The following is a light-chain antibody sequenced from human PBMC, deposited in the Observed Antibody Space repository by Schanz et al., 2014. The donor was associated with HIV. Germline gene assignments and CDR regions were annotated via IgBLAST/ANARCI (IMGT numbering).Light chain of an antibody. CDR3: GSYRSGSSPWV. V-gene: IGLV1-40*01. CDR2: GDN. Sequence: QSVLTQPPSVSGAPGQWVTVSCSGGSSNIGAGYDVHWYQQLPGTAPKLLIYGDNNRPSGVPDRFSGSKSGTSASLAITGLQAEDEADYYCGSYRSGSSPWVFGGGTKLTVL. CDR1: SSNIGAGYD. J-gene: IGLJ3*02.